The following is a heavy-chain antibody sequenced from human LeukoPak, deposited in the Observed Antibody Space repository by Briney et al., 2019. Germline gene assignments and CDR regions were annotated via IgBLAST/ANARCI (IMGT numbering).Heavy chain of an antibody. CDR1: GYSISSGYY. Sequence: PSETLSLTCTVSGYSISSGYYWGWIRQPPGKGLEWIGSIYHSGSTYYNPSLKSRVTISVDTSKNQFSLKLSSVTAADTAVYYCARDLSGSYRGGSWFDPWGQGTLVTVSS. CDR3: ARDLSGSYRGGSWFDP. CDR2: IYHSGST. D-gene: IGHD1-26*01. V-gene: IGHV4-38-2*02. J-gene: IGHJ5*02.